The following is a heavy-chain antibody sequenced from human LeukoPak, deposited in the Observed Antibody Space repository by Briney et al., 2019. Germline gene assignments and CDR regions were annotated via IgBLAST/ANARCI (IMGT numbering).Heavy chain of an antibody. CDR3: AKDQRYCGGDCYSSFDY. Sequence: GGSLRLSCAASGFTFSSYAMSWVRQAPGKGLEWVSAISGSGGSAYYADSVKGRFTISRDNSKNTLYLQMNSLRAEDTAVYYCAKDQRYCGGDCYSSFDYWGQGTLVTVSS. CDR2: ISGSGGSA. D-gene: IGHD2-21*02. V-gene: IGHV3-23*01. J-gene: IGHJ4*02. CDR1: GFTFSSYA.